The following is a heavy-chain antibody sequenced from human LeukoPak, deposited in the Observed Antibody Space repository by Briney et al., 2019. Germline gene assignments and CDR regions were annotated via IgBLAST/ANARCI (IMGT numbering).Heavy chain of an antibody. D-gene: IGHD3-3*01. CDR2: ISAYNGNT. Sequence: ASVKVSCKASGYTFTSYGISWVRQAPGQGLEWMGWISAYNGNTNYAQKLQGRVTMTTDTSTSTAYMELRSLRSDDTAVYYCAVTFFGVVIPNWYFDLWGRGTLVTVSS. J-gene: IGHJ2*01. CDR3: AVTFFGVVIPNWYFDL. CDR1: GYTFTSYG. V-gene: IGHV1-18*01.